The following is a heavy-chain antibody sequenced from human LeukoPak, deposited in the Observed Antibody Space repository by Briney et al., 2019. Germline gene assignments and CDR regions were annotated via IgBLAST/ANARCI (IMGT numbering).Heavy chain of an antibody. CDR3: ARAGPVVAATLDY. V-gene: IGHV3-7*01. CDR2: IKQDGSEK. CDR1: GFTFSSYW. J-gene: IGHJ4*02. D-gene: IGHD2-15*01. Sequence: GGSLRLSCAASGFTFSSYWMSWVRQAPGKGLEWVANIKQDGSEKYYVDSVKGRFTISRDNAKNSLYLQMNSLRAEDTAVYYCARAGPVVAATLDYWGQGTLVTVSS.